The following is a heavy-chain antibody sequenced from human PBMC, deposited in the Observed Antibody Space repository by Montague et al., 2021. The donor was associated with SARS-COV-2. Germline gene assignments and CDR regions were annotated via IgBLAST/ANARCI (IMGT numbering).Heavy chain of an antibody. CDR1: GFTFTTYA. J-gene: IGHJ5*01. V-gene: IGHV3-23*01. D-gene: IGHD2-8*01. CDR2: ISGYGNYT. Sequence: SLRLSCAASGFTFTTYAMHWVRQAPGKGLEWVSSISGYGNYTYYADSAKGRFTISRDNSRDTVYLQIDYVRAEDTAVYFCARGGCTNVWCEYWFDSWGQGTLVTDSS. CDR3: ARGGCTNVWCEYWFDS.